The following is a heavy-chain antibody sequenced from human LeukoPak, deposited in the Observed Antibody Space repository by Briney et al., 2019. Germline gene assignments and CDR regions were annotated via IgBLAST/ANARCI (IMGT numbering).Heavy chain of an antibody. CDR1: GGSISSYY. V-gene: IGHV4-59*08. CDR2: IYYSGST. D-gene: IGHD3-22*01. J-gene: IGHJ5*02. CDR3: ARHARYYDSSGYYEFDP. Sequence: PSETLSLTCTVSGGSISSYYWSWIRQPPGKGLEWIGYIYYSGSTNYNPSLKSRVTISADTSKNRFSLKLSSVTAADTAVYYCARHARYYDSSGYYEFDPWGQGTLVTVSS.